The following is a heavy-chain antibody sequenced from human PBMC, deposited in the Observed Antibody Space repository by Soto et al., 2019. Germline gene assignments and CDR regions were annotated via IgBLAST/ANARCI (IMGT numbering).Heavy chain of an antibody. J-gene: IGHJ6*03. CDR3: GAFRAYYYYMDV. V-gene: IGHV4-59*08. Sequence: SETLSLTCTVSGGSISSYYWTWIRQPPGRGLEWIGYTHYSGITNYNPSLKSRVTISVDTSRNQFSLKMNSVTAADTAVYYCGAFRAYYYYMDVWGKGTTVTVSS. CDR1: GGSISSYY. CDR2: THYSGIT.